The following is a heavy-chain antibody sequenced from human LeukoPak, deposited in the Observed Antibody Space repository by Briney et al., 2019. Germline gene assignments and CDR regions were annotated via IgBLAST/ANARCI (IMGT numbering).Heavy chain of an antibody. CDR1: GFTFSNYE. CDR2: ISSGASTL. V-gene: IGHV3-48*03. D-gene: IGHD2-2*01. Sequence: PGGSLRLSCAASGFTFSNYEMNWVRQAPGKGLEWVSYISSGASTLYYADSVRGRFTISRDNDKNSLYLLMSSLRAEDTAVYYCASEYQQPLDYWGQGALVTVSS. J-gene: IGHJ4*02. CDR3: ASEYQQPLDY.